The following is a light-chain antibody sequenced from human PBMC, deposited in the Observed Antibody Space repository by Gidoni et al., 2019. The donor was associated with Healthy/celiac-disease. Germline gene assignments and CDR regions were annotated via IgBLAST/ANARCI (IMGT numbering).Light chain of an antibody. Sequence: QSALTQPASVSGSPGQSITIPCTGTSSDVGGYNYGSWYHQHPGKAPKLMIYDVSNRPSGVSNRFSGSKSGNTASLTISGLQAEDEADYYCSSYTSSSTLVFGGGTKLTVL. J-gene: IGLJ2*01. CDR1: SSDVGGYNY. V-gene: IGLV2-14*01. CDR2: DVS. CDR3: SSYTSSSTLV.